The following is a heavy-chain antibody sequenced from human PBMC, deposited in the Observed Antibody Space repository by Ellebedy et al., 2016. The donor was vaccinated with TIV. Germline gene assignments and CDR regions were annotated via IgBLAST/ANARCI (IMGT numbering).Heavy chain of an antibody. CDR3: ARDWFDP. Sequence: GSLRLSXAVYGGSFSGYYWSWIRQPPGKGLEWIGEINHSGSTNYNPSLKSRVTISVDKSKNQFSLKLSSVTAADTAVYYCARDWFDPWGQGTLVTVSS. J-gene: IGHJ5*02. CDR2: INHSGST. V-gene: IGHV4-34*01. CDR1: GGSFSGYY.